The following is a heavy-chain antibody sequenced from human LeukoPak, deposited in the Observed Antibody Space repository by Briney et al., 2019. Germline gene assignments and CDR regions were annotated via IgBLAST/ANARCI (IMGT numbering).Heavy chain of an antibody. CDR2: INHSGST. CDR1: GGSFSGYY. D-gene: IGHD3-16*02. V-gene: IGHV4-34*01. Sequence: PSETLSLTCAVYGGSFSGYYWSWIRQPPGKGLEWIGEINHSGSTNYNPSLKSRVTISVDTSKNQFSLKLSSVTAADTAVYYCARLRLRLGELSLPFDYWGQGTLVTVSS. J-gene: IGHJ4*02. CDR3: ARLRLRLGELSLPFDY.